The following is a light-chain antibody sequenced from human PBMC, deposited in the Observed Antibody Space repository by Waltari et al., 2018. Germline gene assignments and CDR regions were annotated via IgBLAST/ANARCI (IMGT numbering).Light chain of an antibody. CDR3: LAWDSSTASV. CDR2: QDT. V-gene: IGLV3-1*01. CDR1: KLGDKY. Sequence: YELTQPPSVSVSPGQTASITCSGNKLGDKYASWYQQKPGQSPVLVIYQDTKRPSGFPERFSGSNVGNTATLTISGTQGRDEVAYYCLAWDSSTASVFGGGTKLTVL. J-gene: IGLJ2*01.